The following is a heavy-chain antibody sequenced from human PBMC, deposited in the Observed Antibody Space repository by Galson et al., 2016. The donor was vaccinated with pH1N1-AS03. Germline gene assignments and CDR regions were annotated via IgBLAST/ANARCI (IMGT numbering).Heavy chain of an antibody. J-gene: IGHJ4*02. Sequence: SVKVSCKASGYTFSNYDMNWVRQATGQGLEWLGRMNPTTGQTGYSQHFQGRLTMTSDTSTSTAYMELSSLTSEDTAVYYCARGHLLVPQGELNSDYWGQGTLVTVSS. CDR3: ARGHLLVPQGELNSDY. V-gene: IGHV1-8*01. D-gene: IGHD3-16*01. CDR1: GYTFSNYD. CDR2: MNPTTGQT.